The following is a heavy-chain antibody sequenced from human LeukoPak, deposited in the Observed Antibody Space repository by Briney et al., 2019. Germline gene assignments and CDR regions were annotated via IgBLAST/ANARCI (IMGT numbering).Heavy chain of an antibody. D-gene: IGHD6-19*01. V-gene: IGHV3-7*05. CDR1: KFTISSYW. J-gene: IGHJ4*02. CDR2: IKKDGSET. CDR3: AGGTGWLTDK. Sequence: GGSLRLSCTASKFTISSYWMNWVRQAPGKGLEWVANIKKDGSETYYVDSPKGRFSISRDNAKNSLYLEMNSLRAEDTAVYYCAGGTGWLTDKWGQGTLVTVSS.